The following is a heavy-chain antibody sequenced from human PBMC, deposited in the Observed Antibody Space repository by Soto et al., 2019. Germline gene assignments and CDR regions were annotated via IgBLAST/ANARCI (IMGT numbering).Heavy chain of an antibody. CDR1: GFTFSDYD. V-gene: IGHV3-11*01. J-gene: IGHJ4*02. D-gene: IGHD1-7*01. Sequence: GGSLILSCAAYGFTFSDYDMSWIRQAAGMGREWGSYISISGSTIDYADSVKGRFTISRDNAKNALYLHMNSLRAQDTAVYYCARVRTGTTSEYWGQGX. CDR2: ISISGSTI. CDR3: ARVRTGTTSEY.